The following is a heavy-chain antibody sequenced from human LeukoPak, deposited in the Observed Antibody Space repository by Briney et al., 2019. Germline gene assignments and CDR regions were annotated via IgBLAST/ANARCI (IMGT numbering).Heavy chain of an antibody. J-gene: IGHJ4*02. CDR2: ISYDGSNK. Sequence: GGSLRLSCAASGFTFSSYAMHWVRQAPGKGLEWVAVISYDGSNKYYADSVKGRFTISRDNSKNTLYLRMNSLRAEDTAVYYCAREGYNWNDDSPVYWGQGTLVTVSS. CDR3: AREGYNWNDDSPVY. D-gene: IGHD1-20*01. CDR1: GFTFSSYA. V-gene: IGHV3-30*01.